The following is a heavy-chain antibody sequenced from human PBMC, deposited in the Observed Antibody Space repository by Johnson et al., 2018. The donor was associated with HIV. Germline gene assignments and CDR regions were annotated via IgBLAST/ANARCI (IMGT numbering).Heavy chain of an antibody. V-gene: IGHV3-15*01. Sequence: MLLVESGGVVVQPGGSLRLCCAASGFTFDDYTMHWVRQGPGKGLEWVGRIKSITDGGTKDYAAPVKGRFTISRDDSKNTLYLQMNSLKTEDTAVYYCTAEAGIELWLIDAFDIWGQGTMVTVSS. J-gene: IGHJ3*02. D-gene: IGHD5-18*01. CDR3: TAEAGIELWLIDAFDI. CDR2: IKSITDGGTK. CDR1: GFTFDDYT.